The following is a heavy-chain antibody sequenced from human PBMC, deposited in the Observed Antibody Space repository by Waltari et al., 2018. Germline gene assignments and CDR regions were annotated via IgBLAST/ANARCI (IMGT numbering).Heavy chain of an antibody. D-gene: IGHD4-17*01. V-gene: IGHV3-30*18. CDR2: ISYDGSNK. J-gene: IGHJ3*02. CDR1: SSYG. CDR3: AKEFRYFGLYGDTHNAFDI. Sequence: SSYGLPLVRHAPGKGLEWVAVISYDGSNKYYADSVKGRFTISRDNSKNTLYLQMNSLRAEDTAVYYCAKEFRYFGLYGDTHNAFDIWGQGTMVTVSS.